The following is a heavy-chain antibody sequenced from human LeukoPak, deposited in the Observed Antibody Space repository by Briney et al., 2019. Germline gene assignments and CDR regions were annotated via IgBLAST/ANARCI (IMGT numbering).Heavy chain of an antibody. Sequence: ASVKVSCKASGYTFTDYYMHWVRQAPGQGFEWMGWINPNDGDTNYAQKFQGRVTMTRDTSISTAHMEVSRLRSDDTAVYYCARATFLFCVSSPALFTYGGQEPL. V-gene: IGHV1-2*02. D-gene: IGHD2-2*01. J-gene: IGHJ4*02. CDR1: GYTFTDYY. CDR3: ARATFLFCVSSPALFTY. CDR2: INPNDGDT.